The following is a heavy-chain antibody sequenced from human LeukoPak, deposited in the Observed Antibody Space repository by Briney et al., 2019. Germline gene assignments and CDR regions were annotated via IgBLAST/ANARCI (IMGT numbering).Heavy chain of an antibody. D-gene: IGHD5-24*01. CDR1: GFTVSSNY. Sequence: GGSLRLSCAASGFTVSSNYMSWVRQAPGKGLEWVSVIYSGGSTYYADSVKGRFTISRDNSKNTLYLQMNSLRAEDTAVYYCASTIDGNYWYFDLRGRGTLVTVSS. CDR3: ASTIDGNYWYFDL. CDR2: IYSGGST. V-gene: IGHV3-53*01. J-gene: IGHJ2*01.